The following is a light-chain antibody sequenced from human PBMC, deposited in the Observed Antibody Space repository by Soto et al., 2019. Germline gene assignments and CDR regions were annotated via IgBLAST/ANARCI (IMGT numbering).Light chain of an antibody. CDR3: SSYAASNNFYFV. V-gene: IGLV2-8*01. J-gene: IGLJ3*02. CDR2: EVT. Sequence: QSALTQPPSASGSPGQSVTISCTGNSSDVGGYNYVSWYQQYPGRAPKLMIYEVTKRPSGVPDRFSGSKSGNTASLTVSGLRAEDEADYYCSSYAASNNFYFVFGGGTKLTVL. CDR1: SSDVGGYNY.